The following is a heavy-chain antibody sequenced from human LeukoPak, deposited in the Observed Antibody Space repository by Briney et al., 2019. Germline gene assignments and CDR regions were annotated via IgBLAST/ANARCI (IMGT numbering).Heavy chain of an antibody. D-gene: IGHD6-13*01. J-gene: IGHJ4*02. CDR2: IKQDGSEK. Sequence: GSLRLSCAASGFTFSSYWMSWVRPAPGKGLEWVANIKQDGSEKYYVDSVKGRFTISRDNAKNSLYLQMNSLRAEDTAVYCCARDRSSSTYYFDYWGQGTLVTVSS. CDR1: GFTFSSYW. V-gene: IGHV3-7*03. CDR3: ARDRSSSTYYFDY.